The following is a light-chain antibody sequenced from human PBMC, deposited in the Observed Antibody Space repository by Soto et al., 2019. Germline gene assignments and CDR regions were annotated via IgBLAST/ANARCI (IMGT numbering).Light chain of an antibody. CDR1: QSVSSN. J-gene: IGKJ1*01. V-gene: IGKV3-15*01. Sequence: EIVMTQSPATLSVSPGERAALSCRASQSVSSNLVWYQQKPGQAPRLLIYGASTRATGIPARFSGSGSGTEFTLTISSLQSEDFAVYYCQHYNNWPPWTFGQGTKVEI. CDR2: GAS. CDR3: QHYNNWPPWT.